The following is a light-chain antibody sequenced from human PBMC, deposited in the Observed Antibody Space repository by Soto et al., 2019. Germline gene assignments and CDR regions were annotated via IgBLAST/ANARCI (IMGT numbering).Light chain of an antibody. CDR2: KAS. Sequence: DIQMTQSPSTLSASVGDRVTITCRASQSISSWLAWYQQKPGKAPKLLIYKASTLEGGVPSRFSGSGSGTEFSITISSRQPDDFATYYCQEYNNDCLYTFGQGTKVEVK. J-gene: IGKJ2*01. V-gene: IGKV1-5*03. CDR3: QEYNNDCLYT. CDR1: QSISSW.